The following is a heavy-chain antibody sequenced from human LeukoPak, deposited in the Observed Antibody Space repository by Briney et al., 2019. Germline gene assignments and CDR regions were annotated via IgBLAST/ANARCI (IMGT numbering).Heavy chain of an antibody. J-gene: IGHJ6*03. D-gene: IGHD2-15*01. CDR3: AKVAYCSGGSCYYYMDV. CDR1: GFTFSSYA. V-gene: IGHV3-23*01. CDR2: ISGSGGST. Sequence: GGSLRLSCAASGFTFSSYAMSWVRQAPGKGLEWVSTISGSGGSTHYADSVKGRFTISRDNSKNTLYLQMNSLRAEDTAVYYCAKVAYCSGGSCYYYMDVWGKGTTVTVSS.